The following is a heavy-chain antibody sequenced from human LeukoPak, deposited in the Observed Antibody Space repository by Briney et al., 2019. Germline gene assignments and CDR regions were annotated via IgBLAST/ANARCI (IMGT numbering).Heavy chain of an antibody. CDR1: GFTFSSYG. Sequence: GGSLRLSYAASGFTFSSYGMHWVRQAPGKGLEWVAVISYDGSNKYYADSVKGRFTISRDNSKNTLYLQMNSLRAEDTAVYYCAKGRGYYDSSGYQQGDYWGQGTLVTVSS. V-gene: IGHV3-30*18. J-gene: IGHJ4*02. D-gene: IGHD3-22*01. CDR3: AKGRGYYDSSGYQQGDY. CDR2: ISYDGSNK.